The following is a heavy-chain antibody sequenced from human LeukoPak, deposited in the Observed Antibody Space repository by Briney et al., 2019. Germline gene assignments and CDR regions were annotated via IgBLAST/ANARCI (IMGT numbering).Heavy chain of an antibody. J-gene: IGHJ5*02. Sequence: ASVKVSCKASGGTFSSYAISWVRQAPGQGLEWMGRIIPILGIANYAQKFQGRVTITADKSTSTAYMELSSLRSEDTAVYYCASQETVVAANNWFDPWSQGTLVTVSS. CDR2: IIPILGIA. V-gene: IGHV1-69*04. CDR1: GGTFSSYA. D-gene: IGHD2-15*01. CDR3: ASQETVVAANNWFDP.